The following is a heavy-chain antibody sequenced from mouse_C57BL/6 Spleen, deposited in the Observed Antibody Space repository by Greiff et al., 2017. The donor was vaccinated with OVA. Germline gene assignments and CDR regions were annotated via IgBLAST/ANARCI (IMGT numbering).Heavy chain of an antibody. V-gene: IGHV1-19*01. CDR1: GYTFTDYY. J-gene: IGHJ4*01. CDR3: ARSGIYYGNYCAMDY. D-gene: IGHD2-1*01. Sequence: EVQLQQSGPVLVKPGASVKMSCKASGYTFTDYYMNWVKQSHGKSLEWIGVINPYNGGTSYNQKFKGKATLTVDKSSSTAYMELNSLTSEDSAVYYCARSGIYYGNYCAMDYWGQGTSVTVSS. CDR2: INPYNGGT.